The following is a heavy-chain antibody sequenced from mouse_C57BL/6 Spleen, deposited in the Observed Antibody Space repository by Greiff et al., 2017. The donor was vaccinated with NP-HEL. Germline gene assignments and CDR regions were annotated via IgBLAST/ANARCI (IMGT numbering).Heavy chain of an antibody. J-gene: IGHJ2*01. CDR3: TRALRYFDY. CDR1: GYTFTDYE. Sequence: QVQLQQSGAELVRPGASVTLSCKASGYTFTDYEMHWVKQTPVHGLEWIGAIDPETGGTAYNQKFKGKAILTADNSSSTAYMELRSLTSEDSAVYYCTRALRYFDYWGQGTTLTVSS. CDR2: IDPETGGT. V-gene: IGHV1-15*01. D-gene: IGHD1-1*01.